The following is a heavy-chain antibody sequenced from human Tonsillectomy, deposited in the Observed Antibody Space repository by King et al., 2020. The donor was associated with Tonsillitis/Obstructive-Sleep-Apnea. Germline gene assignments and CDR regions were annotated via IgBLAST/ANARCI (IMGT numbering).Heavy chain of an antibody. CDR2: INNDGSNT. CDR1: GFTFSTYW. Sequence: VQLVESGGGLVQPGGSLRLSCAASGFTFSTYWMHWVRQAPGKGLVWVSHINNDGSNTNYADSVKGRFTISRYNPRNTLYLLMNSLRAEDTALYYCARGATYYDFWSGFSPAYYMAVWGKGTTVTVSS. CDR3: ARGATYYDFWSGFSPAYYMAV. D-gene: IGHD3-3*01. V-gene: IGHV3-74*01. J-gene: IGHJ6*03.